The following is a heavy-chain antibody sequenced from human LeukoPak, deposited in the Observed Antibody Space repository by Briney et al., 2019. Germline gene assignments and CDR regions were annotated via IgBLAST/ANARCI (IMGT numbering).Heavy chain of an antibody. CDR1: GGSISSSSYY. CDR3: ARGSGDSSSWPRRPPPGGKTLFDY. J-gene: IGHJ4*02. CDR2: IYYSGST. V-gene: IGHV4-39*07. Sequence: SETLSLTCTVSGGSISSSSYYWGWIRQPPGEGLEWIGSIYYSGSTYYNPPLKSRVTISVDTSKNQFSLKLSSVTAADTAVYYCARGSGDSSSWPRRPPPGGKTLFDYWGQGTLVTVSS. D-gene: IGHD6-13*01.